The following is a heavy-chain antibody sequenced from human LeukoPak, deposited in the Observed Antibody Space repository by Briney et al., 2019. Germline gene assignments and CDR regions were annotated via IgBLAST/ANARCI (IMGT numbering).Heavy chain of an antibody. V-gene: IGHV3-21*01. CDR1: GFTVITND. CDR2: IDYDSSHI. Sequence: GGSLRLSCAAAGFTVITNDMTWVRQVPGKGLEWVSSIDYDSSHIYYAASVRGRFTISRDNARNSVYLQMNSLRVEDTAVYYCARDPLRYLRVGHYDYWGQGTLVAVSS. D-gene: IGHD3-9*01. J-gene: IGHJ4*02. CDR3: ARDPLRYLRVGHYDY.